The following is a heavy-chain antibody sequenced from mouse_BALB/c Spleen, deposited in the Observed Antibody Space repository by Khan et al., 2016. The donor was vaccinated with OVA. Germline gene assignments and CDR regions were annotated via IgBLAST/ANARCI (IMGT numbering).Heavy chain of an antibody. J-gene: IGHJ3*01. CDR1: GFTFSNYG. CDR2: ITNGGSYT. D-gene: IGHD2-2*01. Sequence: VELVESGGDLVKPGGSLKLSCAASGFTFSNYGMSWVRQTPDKRLEWVATITNGGSYTYYPDSVKGRFTIASGNAKKTLYLKRSSLKYEDPAMYYGARRGYAGAWFAYWGEGTLVTVSA. V-gene: IGHV5-6*02. CDR3: ARRGYAGAWFAY.